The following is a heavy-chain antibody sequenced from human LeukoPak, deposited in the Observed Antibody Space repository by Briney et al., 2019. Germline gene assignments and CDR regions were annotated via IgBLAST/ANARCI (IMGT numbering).Heavy chain of an antibody. CDR2: ISAGGSST. D-gene: IGHD1-26*01. CDR3: ARARGSFTGSYYFDY. V-gene: IGHV3-23*01. J-gene: IGHJ4*02. Sequence: GGSLRLSCAASGFTSSSYAMSWVRQAPGKGLEWVSAISAGGSSTYYADSVKGRFTISRDNSKNTLYLQMSSLRVEDTAVYYCARARGSFTGSYYFDYWGQGTLVTVSS. CDR1: GFTSSSYA.